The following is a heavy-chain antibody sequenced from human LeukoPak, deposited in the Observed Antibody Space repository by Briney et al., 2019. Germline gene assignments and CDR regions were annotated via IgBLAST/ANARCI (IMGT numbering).Heavy chain of an antibody. J-gene: IGHJ5*02. CDR1: GGSISSYY. CDR2: IYASGST. D-gene: IGHD3-22*01. CDR3: ARTHYYDSSGYYQRGPVWFDP. V-gene: IGHV4-4*07. Sequence: SGTLSLTCTVSGGSISSYYWSWIRQPAGKGLEWIGRIYASGSTNFNPSLKSRVTMSVDTSKNQFSLKLTSVTAADTAVYYCARTHYYDSSGYYQRGPVWFDPWGQGTLVTVSS.